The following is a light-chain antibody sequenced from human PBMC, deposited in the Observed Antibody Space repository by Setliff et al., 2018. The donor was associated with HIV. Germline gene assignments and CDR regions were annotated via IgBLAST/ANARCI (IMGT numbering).Light chain of an antibody. V-gene: IGKV4-1*01. CDR3: QQYYSSPRT. J-gene: IGKJ4*01. CDR2: WAS. Sequence: DIVMTQSPDSLAVPLGERATINCKSSQSVLHSSNNKNYLAWYQQKPGQPPKLLFYWASTRESAVPDRFSGSGSGTDFTLTISSLQAEDVAVYYCQQYYSSPRTFGGGTQVDIK. CDR1: QSVLHSSNNKNY.